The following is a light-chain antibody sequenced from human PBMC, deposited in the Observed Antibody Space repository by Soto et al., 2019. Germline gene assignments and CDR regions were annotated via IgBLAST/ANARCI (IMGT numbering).Light chain of an antibody. CDR2: GAS. CDR3: QQYNHWPPRAT. J-gene: IGKJ3*01. Sequence: EIVMTQSPAALSVSPGERATLSCRASQSVSSNLAWYQQKPGQAPRLLIYGASTRATGIPARFSGSGSGTEFTLTISSRQSEDFAVYYSQQYNHWPPRATVGPGTKVEI. V-gene: IGKV3-15*01. CDR1: QSVSSN.